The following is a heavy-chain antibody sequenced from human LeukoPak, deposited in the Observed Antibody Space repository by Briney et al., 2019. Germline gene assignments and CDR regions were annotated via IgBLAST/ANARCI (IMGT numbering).Heavy chain of an antibody. V-gene: IGHV3-33*08. D-gene: IGHD6-13*01. CDR1: GFTFSSYG. CDR2: IWFDGSNQ. CDR3: ATGEYSSSWHSEYFQH. Sequence: GGSLRLSCAASGFTFSSYGMHWVRQAPGKGLEWVAIIWFDGSNQYYADSVKGRFTISRDNPKDTLYLQMNSLRVEDTAVYYCATGEYSSSWHSEYFQHWGQGTLVTVSS. J-gene: IGHJ1*01.